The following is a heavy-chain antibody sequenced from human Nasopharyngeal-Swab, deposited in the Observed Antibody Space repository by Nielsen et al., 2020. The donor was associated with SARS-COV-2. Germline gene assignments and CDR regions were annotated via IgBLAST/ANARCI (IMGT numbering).Heavy chain of an antibody. CDR1: GYSFTSYW. J-gene: IGHJ4*02. V-gene: IGHV5-51*01. CDR3: ARLTAGDILTGYYKGGFDY. CDR2: IYPGDSDT. D-gene: IGHD3-9*01. Sequence: KVSCKGSGYSFTSYWIGWVRQMPGKGLEWMGTIYPGDSDTRYSPSFQGQVTISADKSISTAYLQWSSLKASDTAMYYCARLTAGDILTGYYKGGFDYWGQGTLVTVSS.